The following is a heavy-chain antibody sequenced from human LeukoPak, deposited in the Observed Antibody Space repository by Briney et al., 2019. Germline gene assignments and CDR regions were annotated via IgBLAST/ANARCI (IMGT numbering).Heavy chain of an antibody. Sequence: ASVKVSCKASGYTFTSYGISWVRQAPGQGIEWMGWISAYKDNTNYAQKLQGRVTMSTDTSISTAYVELRSLRSDDTAVYYCERMVRGFMKLYYFDYWGQGTLVTVSS. V-gene: IGHV1-18*01. CDR3: ERMVRGFMKLYYFDY. D-gene: IGHD3-10*01. CDR2: ISAYKDNT. CDR1: GYTFTSYG. J-gene: IGHJ4*02.